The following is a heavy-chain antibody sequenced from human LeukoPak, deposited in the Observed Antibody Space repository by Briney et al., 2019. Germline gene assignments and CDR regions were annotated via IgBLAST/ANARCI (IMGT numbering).Heavy chain of an antibody. V-gene: IGHV1-18*01. CDR2: ISAYNGNT. CDR1: GYTFTSYG. Sequence: ASVKVSCKASGYTFTSYGISWVRQAPGQGLEWMGWISAYNGNTNYAQKLQGRVTMTTDTSTSTAYMELRSLRSDDTAVYYCASSRSSPLSYYYYYMDVWGKGTTVTVSS. CDR3: ASSRSSPLSYYYYYMDV. D-gene: IGHD6-19*01. J-gene: IGHJ6*03.